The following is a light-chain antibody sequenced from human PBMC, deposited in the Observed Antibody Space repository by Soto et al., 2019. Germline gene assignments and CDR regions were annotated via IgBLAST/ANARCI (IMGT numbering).Light chain of an antibody. CDR2: WAS. Sequence: DIVMTQSPDSLAVSLGERATINCKSSQSVLYSSNNKNYLALYQQKPGQPPKLLIYWASTRESGVPDRFSSSESGTDFTLTVSSLQADDLALDCCQHYYSTPWPFGQANHVDIK. CDR1: QSVLYSSNNKNY. CDR3: QHYYSTPWP. J-gene: IGKJ1*01. V-gene: IGKV4-1*01.